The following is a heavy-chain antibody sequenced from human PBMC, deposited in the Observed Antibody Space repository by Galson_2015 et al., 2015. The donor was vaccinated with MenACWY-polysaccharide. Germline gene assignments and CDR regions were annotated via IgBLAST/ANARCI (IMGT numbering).Heavy chain of an antibody. J-gene: IGHJ3*02. CDR1: GFTFSSYG. Sequence: SLRLSCAASGFTFSSYGMHWVRQAPGKGLEWVAVISYDGSNKYYADSVKGRFTISRDNSKNTLYLQMNSLRAEDTAVYYCATKWELQAFDIWGQGTMVTVSS. CDR3: ATKWELQAFDI. V-gene: IGHV3-30*03. D-gene: IGHD1-26*01. CDR2: ISYDGSNK.